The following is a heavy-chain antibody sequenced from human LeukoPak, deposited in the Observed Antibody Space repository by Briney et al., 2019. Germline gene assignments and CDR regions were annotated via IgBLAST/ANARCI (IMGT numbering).Heavy chain of an antibody. D-gene: IGHD6-19*01. CDR2: IDYSGNT. CDR1: GGSISSSGYC. Sequence: SETLSLTCTVSGGSISSSGYCWGWIRQPPGKGLEWIGSIDYSGNTNYNPSLKSRVTISVDTSKNQFSLKLSSVTAADTAVYYCARSVAALFDYWGQGTLVTVSS. J-gene: IGHJ4*02. CDR3: ARSVAALFDY. V-gene: IGHV4-39*07.